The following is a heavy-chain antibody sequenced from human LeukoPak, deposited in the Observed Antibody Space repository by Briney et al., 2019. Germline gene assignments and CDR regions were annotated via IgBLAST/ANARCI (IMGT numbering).Heavy chain of an antibody. J-gene: IGHJ4*02. CDR1: GYTFTGYY. V-gene: IGHV1-2*02. CDR3: ARNFYFDSSGYYHY. CDR2: INPNSGGT. Sequence: ASVKVSFKASGYTFTGYYMHWVRQAPGQGLEWMGWINPNSGGTNYAQKFQGRVTMTRDTSISTDYMELSRLRSDDTAVYYCARNFYFDSSGYYHYWGQGTLVTVSS. D-gene: IGHD3-22*01.